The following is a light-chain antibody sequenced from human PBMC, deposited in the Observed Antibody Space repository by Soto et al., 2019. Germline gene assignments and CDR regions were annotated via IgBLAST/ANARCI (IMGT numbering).Light chain of an antibody. J-gene: IGKJ1*01. Sequence: EIVMTQSPATLSVSPGERATLSCRASQSVSINLAWYQQKPGQAPRLLIYGASTRATGIPARFSGSGSGTEFTLTIRSLQSEDFAVYYCQHYNNWPPWTFGQGTKVDIK. CDR1: QSVSIN. CDR3: QHYNNWPPWT. CDR2: GAS. V-gene: IGKV3-15*01.